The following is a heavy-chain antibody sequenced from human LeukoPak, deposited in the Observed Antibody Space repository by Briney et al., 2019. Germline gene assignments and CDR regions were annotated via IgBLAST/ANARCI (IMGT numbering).Heavy chain of an antibody. CDR1: GYTFTGYY. CDR2: ISAYNGIT. J-gene: IGHJ4*02. CDR3: ARGPKGGLDF. Sequence: GASVKVSCKASGYTFTGYYMHWVRQAPGQGLEWMGWISAYNGITKYAQNLQGRVTMTTDTSTSTAYMELRSLTSDDTARYFCARGPKGGLDFWGQGTLVTVSS. D-gene: IGHD3-16*01. V-gene: IGHV1-18*04.